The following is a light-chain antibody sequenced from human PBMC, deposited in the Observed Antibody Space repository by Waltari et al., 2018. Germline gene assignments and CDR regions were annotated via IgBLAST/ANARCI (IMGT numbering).Light chain of an antibody. CDR1: QSVLYISNNKNY. CDR3: QQYYSKPLT. CDR2: WAS. J-gene: IGKJ4*01. V-gene: IGKV4-1*01. Sequence: DIVMTQSPDALAVSLGERASINCKSRQSVLYISNNKNYLAWYQQKPGQPPKLLIYWASTRASGVPDRFSGSGSETDFTLTISSLQAEDVAVYYCQQYYSKPLTFGGGTKVEIK.